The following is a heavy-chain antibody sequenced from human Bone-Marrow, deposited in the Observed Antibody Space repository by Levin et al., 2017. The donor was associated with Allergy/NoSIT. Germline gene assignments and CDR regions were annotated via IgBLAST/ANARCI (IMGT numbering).Heavy chain of an antibody. D-gene: IGHD3-10*01. CDR2: IYHSGST. CDR1: GGSISSGGYS. CDR3: ARGDTTVWFGELLGAFDI. Sequence: SQTLSLTCAVSGGSISSGGYSWSWIRQPPGKGLEWIGYIYHSGSTYYNPSLKSRVTISVDRSKNQFSLKLSSVTAADTAVYYCARGDTTVWFGELLGAFDIWGQGTMVTVSS. V-gene: IGHV4-30-2*01. J-gene: IGHJ3*02.